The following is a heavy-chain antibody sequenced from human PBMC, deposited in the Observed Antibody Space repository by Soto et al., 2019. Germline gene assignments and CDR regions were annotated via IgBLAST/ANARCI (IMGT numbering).Heavy chain of an antibody. V-gene: IGHV1-69*13. D-gene: IGHD2-2*02. CDR3: AGTREIPYYHGMDV. Sequence: SVKVSCKAPGGTLSSYAINWVRQAPGQGLEWMGGIIPIFGSANYAPKFQGRVTISADESTSTAYMEVSSLRSEDTAVYYCAGTREIPYYHGMDVWG. CDR1: GGTLSSYA. CDR2: IIPIFGSA. J-gene: IGHJ6*04.